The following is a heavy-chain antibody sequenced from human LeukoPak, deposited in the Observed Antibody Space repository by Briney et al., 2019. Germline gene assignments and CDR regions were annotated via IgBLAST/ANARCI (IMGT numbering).Heavy chain of an antibody. CDR1: GGSISSYY. D-gene: IGHD4-23*01. CDR3: ARASRRSDYGGNFRHDMDV. V-gene: IGHV4-59*01. CDR2: IYYSGST. J-gene: IGHJ6*02. Sequence: SETLSLTCTVSGGSISSYYWSWIRQPPGKGLEWIGYIYYSGSTNYNPSLKSRVTISIDTSKNQFFLKLSSVTAADTAVYYCARASRRSDYGGNFRHDMDVWGQGTTVTVSS.